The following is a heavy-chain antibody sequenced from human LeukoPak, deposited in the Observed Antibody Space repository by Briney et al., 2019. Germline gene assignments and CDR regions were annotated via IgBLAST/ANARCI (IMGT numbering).Heavy chain of an antibody. CDR2: TYYRSKWYN. J-gene: IGHJ6*02. CDR3: ARDRDDFWSGYYYYYYGMDV. CDR1: GDSVSSNSAA. D-gene: IGHD3-3*01. Sequence: SQTLSLTCAISGDSVSSNSAAWTWIRQSPSRGLEWLGRTYYRSKWYNDYAVSVKSRITINPDTSKNQFSLQLNSVTPEDTAVYYCARDRDDFWSGYYYYYYGMDVWGQGTTVTVSS. V-gene: IGHV6-1*01.